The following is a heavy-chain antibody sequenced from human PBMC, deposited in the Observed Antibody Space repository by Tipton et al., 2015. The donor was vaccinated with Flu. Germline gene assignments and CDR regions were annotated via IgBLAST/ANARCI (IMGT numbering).Heavy chain of an antibody. CDR2: ISSGGGKT. CDR1: GFTFSRYA. J-gene: IGHJ4*02. Sequence: SLRLSCAASGFTFSRYAMSWVRQAPGKGLEWVSGISSGGGKTYFAVSVKGRFTISRDNSRNMLYLQMNSLRAEDTAVYYCAKVIPELVAGLEYWGQGTLVTLSS. CDR3: AKVIPELVAGLEY. V-gene: IGHV3-23*01. D-gene: IGHD2-8*02.